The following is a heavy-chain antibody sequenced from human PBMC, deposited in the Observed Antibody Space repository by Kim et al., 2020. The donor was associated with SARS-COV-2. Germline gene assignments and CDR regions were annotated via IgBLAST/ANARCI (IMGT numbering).Heavy chain of an antibody. Sequence: GGSLRLSCTTSGFTFIGHAMSWVRQAPGQGLEWVSSIDGSDGTTYYVDSVKGQFTISRDDAKNTLYLQMRALRADDTATYYCMKGGWGWIWDHWGQGTLV. V-gene: IGHV3-23*01. CDR2: IDGSDGTT. D-gene: IGHD2-2*03. J-gene: IGHJ4*02. CDR1: GFTFIGHA. CDR3: MKGGWGWIWDH.